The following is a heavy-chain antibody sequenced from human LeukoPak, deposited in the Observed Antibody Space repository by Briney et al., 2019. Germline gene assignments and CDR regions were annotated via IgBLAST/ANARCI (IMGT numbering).Heavy chain of an antibody. CDR3: ARSSGTYPDFDS. CDR2: INPDSGGT. V-gene: IGHV1-2*02. Sequence: ASVKVSCKASGYTFTAYYMHWVRQAPGQGLEWMGWINPDSGGTNYAQKFQGRVAMTRDTSINTAYMELSRLSSDDTAVYYCARSSGTYPDFDSWGQGTLVTVSS. J-gene: IGHJ4*02. CDR1: GYTFTAYY. D-gene: IGHD1-1*01.